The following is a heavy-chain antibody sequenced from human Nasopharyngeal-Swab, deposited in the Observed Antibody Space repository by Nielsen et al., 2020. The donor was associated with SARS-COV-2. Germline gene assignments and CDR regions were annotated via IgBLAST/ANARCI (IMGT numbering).Heavy chain of an antibody. CDR1: GYSFSNIA. Sequence: ASVKVSCKASGYSFSNIAMHWVRQAPGQSLEWMGWIIAGKGDTSYSQKFQGRVTITRDTSASTVYMELSSLRSEDTAVYYCARDSGRDWCGQDHWGQGTLVTVSS. D-gene: IGHD3/OR15-3a*01. CDR2: IIAGKGDT. J-gene: IGHJ4*02. CDR3: ARDSGRDWCGQDH. V-gene: IGHV1-3*01.